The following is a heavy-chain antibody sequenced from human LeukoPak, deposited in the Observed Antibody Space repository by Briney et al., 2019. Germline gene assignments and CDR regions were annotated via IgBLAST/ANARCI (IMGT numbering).Heavy chain of an antibody. CDR1: EFIFSSHT. CDR3: AREPVGDKSFDS. CDR2: ISSSGTYI. V-gene: IGHV3-21*01. J-gene: IGHJ4*02. D-gene: IGHD1-26*01. Sequence: PGGSLRLSCAASEFIFSSHTMNWVRQTPGKGLEWVSSISSSGTYIYYADSVKGRFTISRDNAKSSLYLQMNGLRAEDTAVYYCAREPVGDKSFDSWGQGTLVTVSS.